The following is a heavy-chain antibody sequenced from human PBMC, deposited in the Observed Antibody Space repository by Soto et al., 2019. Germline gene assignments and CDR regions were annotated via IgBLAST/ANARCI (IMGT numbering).Heavy chain of an antibody. D-gene: IGHD1-1*01. CDR3: GRVDWNAGAD. CDR2: IRSGGDT. CDR1: GLSFSDYW. V-gene: IGHV3-74*01. Sequence: EMRLAESGGGLVQPGGSLRLSCVASGLSFSDYWIHWVRQAPGKGLIWVSGIRSGGDTDYADSVKGRFTISRDNAKNTVYLQMNNLRADDTAVYYCGRVDWNAGADWGQGTLVTVSS. J-gene: IGHJ4*02.